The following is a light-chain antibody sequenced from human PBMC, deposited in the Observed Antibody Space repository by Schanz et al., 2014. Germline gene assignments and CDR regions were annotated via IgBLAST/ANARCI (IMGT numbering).Light chain of an antibody. CDR2: GAS. J-gene: IGKJ1*01. CDR1: QSVSSSY. CDR3: QQFAYSPRA. Sequence: EIVLTQSPGTLSLSPGERATLSCRVSQSVSSSYLAWYQQKPGQAPRLLIYGASSRATGIPDRFSGSGSGTDFTLTISRLEPEDFAVYYCQQFAYSPRAFGQGTKVEVK. V-gene: IGKV3-20*01.